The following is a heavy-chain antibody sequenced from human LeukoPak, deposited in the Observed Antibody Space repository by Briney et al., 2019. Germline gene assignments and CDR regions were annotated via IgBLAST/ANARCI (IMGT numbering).Heavy chain of an antibody. CDR2: MNPDSGNT. CDR3: ARERDSWDLLNW. Sequence: GASVKVSCKASGYTFTSYDINWVRQAPGQGLEWMGWMNPDSGNTGYAQKFQGRVTMTRDISISTAYMELSSLTSEDTAVYYCARERDSWDLLNWGGQGTLVTVSP. D-gene: IGHD1-26*01. V-gene: IGHV1-8*02. CDR1: GYTFTSYD. J-gene: IGHJ4*02.